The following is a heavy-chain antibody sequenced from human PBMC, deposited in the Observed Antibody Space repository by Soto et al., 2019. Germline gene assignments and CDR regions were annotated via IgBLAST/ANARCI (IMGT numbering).Heavy chain of an antibody. J-gene: IGHJ4*02. CDR3: ARAGYSYGFGYYYDY. Sequence: SETLSLTXTVSGGSISRYYWSWIRQPPGKGLEWIGNIYYDGSTNYSPSLKSRVTISVDTSKNQFSLRLSSVTAADTAVYYCARAGYSYGFGYYYDYWGQGTLVTVSS. CDR2: IYYDGST. V-gene: IGHV4-59*01. CDR1: GGSISRYY. D-gene: IGHD5-18*01.